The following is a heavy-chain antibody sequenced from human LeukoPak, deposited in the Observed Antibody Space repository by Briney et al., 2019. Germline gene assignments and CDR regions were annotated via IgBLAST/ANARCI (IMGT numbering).Heavy chain of an antibody. V-gene: IGHV4-34*01. Sequence: SETLSLTCAVYGGSFSGYYWSWIRQPPGKGLEWIGEINHSGSTNYNPSLKSRVTISVDTSKNQFSLKLSSVTAADTAVYYCARDKEDDTLDYWGQGTLVTVSS. J-gene: IGHJ4*02. D-gene: IGHD3-9*01. CDR1: GGSFSGYY. CDR3: ARDKEDDTLDY. CDR2: INHSGST.